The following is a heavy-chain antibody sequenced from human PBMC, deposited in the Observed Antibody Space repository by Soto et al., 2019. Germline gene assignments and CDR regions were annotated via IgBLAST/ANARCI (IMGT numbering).Heavy chain of an antibody. CDR2: ISYDGFNK. J-gene: IGHJ4*02. CDR3: AKDKMDYGLFDS. V-gene: IGHV3-30*18. Sequence: QVQLVESGGGVVQPGRSQRLSCSASGFTFSSYGMHWVRQAPGKGLECVAFISYDGFNKYYADSVQGRFTISRDNSQHTLSLQMNSLRPDDTARYSCAKDKMDYGLFDSWGRGTLVTVSS. CDR1: GFTFSSYG. D-gene: IGHD4-17*01.